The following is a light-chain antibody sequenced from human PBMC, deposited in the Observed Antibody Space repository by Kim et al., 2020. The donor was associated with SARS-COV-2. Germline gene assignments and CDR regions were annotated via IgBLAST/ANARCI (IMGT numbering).Light chain of an antibody. Sequence: GQRVTISSSGSIPNNGRNTENWCPLHPGTTPKLHIYSNNQRPSGVPDRFSGSQSGTSASLAINGLQSEDEADYYCAAWDDNLNGWVFGGGNQLAV. J-gene: IGLJ3*02. CDR2: SNN. V-gene: IGLV1-44*01. CDR3: AAWDDNLNGWV. CDR1: IPNNGRNT.